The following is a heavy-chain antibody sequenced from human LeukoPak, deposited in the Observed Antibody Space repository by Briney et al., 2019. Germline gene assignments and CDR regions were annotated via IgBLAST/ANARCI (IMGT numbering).Heavy chain of an antibody. CDR3: AKDPTGYSSGWYGYYFDY. V-gene: IGHV3-11*04. Sequence: GGSLRLSCAASGFTFSDYYMSWIRQAPGKGLEWVSYISSSGSTIYYADSVKGRFTISRDNSKNTLYLQMNSLRAEDTAVYYCAKDPTGYSSGWYGYYFDYWGQGTLVTVSS. CDR1: GFTFSDYY. D-gene: IGHD6-19*01. J-gene: IGHJ4*02. CDR2: ISSSGSTI.